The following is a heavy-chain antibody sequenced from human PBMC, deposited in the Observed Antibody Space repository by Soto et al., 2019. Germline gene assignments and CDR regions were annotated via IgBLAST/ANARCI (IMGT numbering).Heavy chain of an antibody. V-gene: IGHV2-5*02. CDR3: ARIGAVAGHYYFDY. D-gene: IGHD6-19*01. J-gene: IGHJ4*02. CDR2: IYWDDDK. Sequence: SGPTLVNPTQTLTLTCTFSGFSLSTSGVGVGWIRQSPGKALEWLAFIYWDDDKRYSPSLNSRLTITKDTSKNQVVLTMTNMDPVDTATYYCARIGAVAGHYYFDYWGQGTLVTVSS. CDR1: GFSLSTSGVG.